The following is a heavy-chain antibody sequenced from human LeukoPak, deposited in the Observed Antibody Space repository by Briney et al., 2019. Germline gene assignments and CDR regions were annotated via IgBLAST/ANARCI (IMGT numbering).Heavy chain of an antibody. V-gene: IGHV4-34*01. CDR1: GGSFSGYY. CDR3: AREKNWFDP. CDR2: INHSGST. Sequence: SETLSLTCAVYGGSFSGYYWSWIRQPPGKGLEWIGEINHSGSTNYNPSLKSRVTISVDTSKNQFSLQLNSVTPEDTAVYYCAREKNWFDPWGQGTLVTVSS. J-gene: IGHJ5*02.